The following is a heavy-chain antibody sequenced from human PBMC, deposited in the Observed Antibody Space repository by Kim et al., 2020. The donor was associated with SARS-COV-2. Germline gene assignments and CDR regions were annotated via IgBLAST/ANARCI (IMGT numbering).Heavy chain of an antibody. CDR1: GYTFTSYA. CDR3: AREWVYYYGSGSYEFDY. CDR2: INTNTGNP. J-gene: IGHJ4*02. Sequence: ASVKVSCKASGYTFTSYAMNWVRQAPGQGLEWMGWINTNTGNPTYPQGFTGRFVFSLDTSVSTAYLQISSLKAEDTAVYYCAREWVYYYGSGSYEFDYWGQGTLVTVSS. V-gene: IGHV7-4-1*02. D-gene: IGHD3-10*01.